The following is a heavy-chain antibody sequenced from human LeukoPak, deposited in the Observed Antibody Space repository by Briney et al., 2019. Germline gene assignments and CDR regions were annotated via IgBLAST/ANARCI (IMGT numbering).Heavy chain of an antibody. J-gene: IGHJ3*02. CDR1: GFTFSSYG. CDR2: VGGDDVT. CDR3: AKDSRSRNGIYDPFDI. D-gene: IGHD2-8*01. V-gene: IGHV3-23*01. Sequence: GGSLRLSCAASGFTFSSYGMHWVRQAPGKGLEWVSVVGGDDVTFYTDSVKGRFTISRDNSKNTLSLQMNSLRLEDTAVYYCAKDSRSRNGIYDPFDIWGQGTVVTVSS.